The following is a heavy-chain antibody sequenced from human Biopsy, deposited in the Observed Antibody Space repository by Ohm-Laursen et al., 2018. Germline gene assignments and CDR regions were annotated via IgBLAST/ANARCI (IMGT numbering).Heavy chain of an antibody. Sequence: SVKASCKASGDTFNKYGIFWARQAPGQGLEWMGRIIPIVDIVNYAQRFQGRVTMTADKSTSTAYLDLSSLISEDTAVYYCARGGSGSGYYGMDVWGQGTTVTVSS. CDR2: IIPIVDIV. CDR3: ARGGSGSGYYGMDV. V-gene: IGHV1-69*04. D-gene: IGHD3-10*01. J-gene: IGHJ6*02. CDR1: GDTFNKYG.